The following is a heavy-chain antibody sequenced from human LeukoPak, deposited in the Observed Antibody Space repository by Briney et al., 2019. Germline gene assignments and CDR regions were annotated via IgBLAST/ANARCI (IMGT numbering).Heavy chain of an antibody. J-gene: IGHJ3*02. CDR1: GFTFSNYG. D-gene: IGHD3-22*01. V-gene: IGHV3-23*01. CDR3: AKGLGFDYYDSSGYYYLPDAFDI. Sequence: GGSPRLSCAASGFTFSNYGMNWVRQAPGKGLEWVSGITGSGGNTYYADSVKGRFTISRDNSKNTMYLQMNSLRAEDTAVYYCAKGLGFDYYDSSGYYYLPDAFDIWGQGTMVTVSS. CDR2: ITGSGGNT.